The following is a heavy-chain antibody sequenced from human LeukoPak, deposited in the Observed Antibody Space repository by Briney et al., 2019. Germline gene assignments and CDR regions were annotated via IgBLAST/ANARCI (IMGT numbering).Heavy chain of an antibody. J-gene: IGHJ3*02. V-gene: IGHV1-2*02. D-gene: IGHD3-3*01. CDR3: ARADFWSGHAFDI. CDR2: INPNSGGT. Sequence: GASVKVSCKASGYTFTGYYMHWVRQAPGQGLEWMGWINPNSGGTNYAQKFQGRVTMTRDTSISTAYMELSRLRSDDTAVYYCARADFWSGHAFDIWGQGTMVTVSS. CDR1: GYTFTGYY.